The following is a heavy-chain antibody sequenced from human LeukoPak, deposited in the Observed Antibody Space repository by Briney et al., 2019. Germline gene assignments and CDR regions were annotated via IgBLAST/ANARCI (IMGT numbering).Heavy chain of an antibody. CDR3: ARQNFDYLFPVAFDI. CDR2: IYYSGST. Sequence: PSQTLSLTCTVSGGSINSGAYYWSWLRQHPGRGLEWIGYIYYSGSTYFNPSLKSRLTMSVDTSKTQFSLKLTSVTAADTAVYYCARQNFDYLFPVAFDIWGQGTMVTVSS. J-gene: IGHJ3*02. CDR1: GGSINSGAYY. V-gene: IGHV4-31*03. D-gene: IGHD3-9*01.